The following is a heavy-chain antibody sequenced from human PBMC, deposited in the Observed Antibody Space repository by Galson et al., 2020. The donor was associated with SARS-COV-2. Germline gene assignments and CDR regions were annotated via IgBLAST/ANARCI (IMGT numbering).Heavy chain of an antibody. V-gene: IGHV1-8*01. CDR1: GYTFTNYE. D-gene: IGHD4-17*01. Sequence: ASVKVSCKASGYTFTNYEINWVRQAPGQGLEWMGWMNPNSGNTGYAQKFQGRVTMTRTTSISTAYMELNSLTSEDTAVYYCARSYDDLATWFDPWGQGTLVTVSS. CDR3: ARSYDDLATWFDP. J-gene: IGHJ5*02. CDR2: MNPNSGNT.